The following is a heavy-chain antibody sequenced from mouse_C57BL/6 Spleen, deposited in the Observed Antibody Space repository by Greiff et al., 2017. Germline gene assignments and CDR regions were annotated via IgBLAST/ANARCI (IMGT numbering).Heavy chain of an antibody. CDR2: ISDGGSYT. V-gene: IGHV5-4*01. Sequence: EVKLVESGGGLVKPGGSLKLSCSASGFTFSSYAMSWVRQTPGKRLEWVATISDGGSYTYYPDNVKGRFTISRDNAKNNLYLQMSQLKSEDTAMYYCARDRAGTSDYWGQGTTLTVSS. D-gene: IGHD3-3*01. J-gene: IGHJ2*01. CDR3: ARDRAGTSDY. CDR1: GFTFSSYA.